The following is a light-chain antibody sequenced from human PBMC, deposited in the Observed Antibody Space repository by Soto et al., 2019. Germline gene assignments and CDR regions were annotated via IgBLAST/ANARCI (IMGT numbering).Light chain of an antibody. V-gene: IGKV3-20*01. CDR1: QSVSSSY. Sequence: EIVLTQSPGTLSLSPGERADLSCRASQSVSSSYLAWYQQKPGQAPRLLIHGASNRSTGIPDRFSGSGSGTDFTLAITKLEPEYFAVYYCQQYCNPWTFGQGLKVEIK. J-gene: IGKJ1*01. CDR2: GAS. CDR3: QQYCNPWT.